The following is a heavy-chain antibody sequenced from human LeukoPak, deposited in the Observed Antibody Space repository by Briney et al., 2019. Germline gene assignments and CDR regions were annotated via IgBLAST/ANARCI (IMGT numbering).Heavy chain of an antibody. CDR1: GGSISSGGYY. D-gene: IGHD2-2*03. CDR2: IYYSGST. Sequence: SETLSLTCTVSGGSISSGGYYWSWIRQHPGKGLEWIGSIYYSGSTYYNPSLKSRVTISVDTSKNQVSLKLSSVTAADTAVYYCARRLGYCSSTSCYAFDYWGQGTLVTVSS. J-gene: IGHJ4*02. CDR3: ARRLGYCSSTSCYAFDY. V-gene: IGHV4-39*01.